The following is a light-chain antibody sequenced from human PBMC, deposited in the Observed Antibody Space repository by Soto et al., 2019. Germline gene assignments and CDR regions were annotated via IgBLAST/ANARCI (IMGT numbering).Light chain of an antibody. CDR1: QSVSSSY. CDR3: QQYGRSPRT. J-gene: IGKJ1*01. V-gene: IGKV3-20*01. CDR2: GAS. Sequence: EIVLTQSPGPLSLSPRERPTLSCRASQSVSSSYLAWYQQKPGQAPRLLIYGASSRATGIPDRFSGSGSGTDFTLTISRLEPEDFAVYYCQQYGRSPRTFGQGTKVDI.